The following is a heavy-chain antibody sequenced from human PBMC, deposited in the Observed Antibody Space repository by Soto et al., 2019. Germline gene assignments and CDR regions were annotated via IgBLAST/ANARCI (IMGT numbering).Heavy chain of an antibody. CDR2: ISGSGGST. CDR1: GFTFSSYA. J-gene: IGHJ4*02. Sequence: EVQLLESGGGLVQPGGSLRLSCAASGFTFSSYAMRWVRQAPVKGLEWVSAISGSGGSTYYADSVKGRFTISRDNSKNTRYLQMNSLRAEDTAVYYCARRGRGSYYDLWSQGTLVTVSS. V-gene: IGHV3-23*01. CDR3: ARRGRGSYYDL. D-gene: IGHD3-16*01.